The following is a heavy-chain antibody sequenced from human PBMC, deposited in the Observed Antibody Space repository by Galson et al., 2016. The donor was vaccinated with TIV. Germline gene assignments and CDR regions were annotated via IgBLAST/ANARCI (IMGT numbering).Heavy chain of an antibody. Sequence: SLRLSCAASGFTFTDYYMSWIRQAPGKGLEWVSYISSDGSNRYYADSLKGRFTISRDNAKNSLYLQMNSLRAEDTAVYYCAREHRYNWNYFNDYYMDVWGRGTTVTVSS. V-gene: IGHV3-11*04. CDR2: ISSDGSNR. J-gene: IGHJ6*03. CDR1: GFTFTDYY. D-gene: IGHD1-20*01. CDR3: AREHRYNWNYFNDYYMDV.